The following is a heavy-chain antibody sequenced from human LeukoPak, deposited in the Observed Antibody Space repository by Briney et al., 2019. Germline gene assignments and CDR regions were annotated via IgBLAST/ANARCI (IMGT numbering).Heavy chain of an antibody. J-gene: IGHJ4*02. D-gene: IGHD3-9*01. CDR3: AARERLDWILY. CDR2: IYYSGSS. Sequence: PSETLSLTCTVSGGSISSYYWSWIRQPLGKGLEWIGYIYYSGSSNHNPSLKSRVTMSVDTSKNQLSLNLTSVTAADTAVDYCAARERLDWILYWGQGTLVTVSS. CDR1: GGSISSYY. V-gene: IGHV4-59*01.